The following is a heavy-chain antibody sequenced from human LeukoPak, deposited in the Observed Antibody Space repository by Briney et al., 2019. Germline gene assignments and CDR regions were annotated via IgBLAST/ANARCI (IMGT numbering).Heavy chain of an antibody. Sequence: GGSLRLSCAASGFTISSNYMGWVRQAPGKGLEWVSVIYSSGSTYYADSVKGRFTISRDNAKNTLYLQLSSLRVEDTAVYYCARRTLFGVIKPPDYWGQGTLVTVSS. D-gene: IGHD3-3*01. CDR3: ARRTLFGVIKPPDY. V-gene: IGHV3-66*01. CDR1: GFTISSNY. J-gene: IGHJ4*02. CDR2: IYSSGST.